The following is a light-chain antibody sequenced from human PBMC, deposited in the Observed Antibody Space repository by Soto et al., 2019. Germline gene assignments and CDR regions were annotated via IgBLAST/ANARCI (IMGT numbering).Light chain of an antibody. CDR3: QQRSNRPPTWT. Sequence: EIVLSQSPATLSLSPGERATLSCRASQSVSSYLAWYQHKPGQAPSLLLYDASKRATGLPARFSGSGSGTDFTLTLSSLEPEAFEVYSCQQRSNRPPTWTFGQGTKVEVK. CDR2: DAS. CDR1: QSVSSY. V-gene: IGKV3-11*01. J-gene: IGKJ1*01.